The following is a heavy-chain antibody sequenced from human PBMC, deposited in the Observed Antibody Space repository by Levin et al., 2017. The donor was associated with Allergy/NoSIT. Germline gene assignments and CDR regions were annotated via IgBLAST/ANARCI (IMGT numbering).Heavy chain of an antibody. Sequence: GGSLRLSCAASGFALSDHYMSWIRQAPGKGLEWVSYIANTETTIHYADSVKGRFTISRDNAKNSLYLLMNSLRADDTAVYYCAREYRFRNSGCIDYWGQGTLVTVSS. CDR3: AREYRFRNSGCIDY. CDR2: IANTETTI. D-gene: IGHD6-19*01. J-gene: IGHJ4*02. CDR1: GFALSDHY. V-gene: IGHV3-11*01.